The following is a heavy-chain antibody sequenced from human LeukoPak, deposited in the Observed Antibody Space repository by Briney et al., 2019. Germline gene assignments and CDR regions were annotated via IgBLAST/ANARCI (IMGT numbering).Heavy chain of an antibody. CDR2: ISGSGAST. D-gene: IGHD6-25*01. V-gene: IGHV3-23*01. Sequence: GGSLRLSCVASGFTFSKYTMSWVRQAPGKGLEWVSGISGSGASTYSADFVKGRFTISRDTSKSTLYLQLNSLRAEDTAVYYCARRTAATYHFDYWGQGTLVTVSS. CDR1: GFTFSKYT. J-gene: IGHJ4*02. CDR3: ARRTAATYHFDY.